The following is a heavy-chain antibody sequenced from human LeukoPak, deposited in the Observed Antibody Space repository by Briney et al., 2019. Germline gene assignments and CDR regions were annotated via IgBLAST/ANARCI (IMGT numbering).Heavy chain of an antibody. CDR2: IIPIFGTA. V-gene: IGHV1-69*05. J-gene: IGHJ5*02. CDR3: ARSTTQGYCSSTSCYVTWFDP. D-gene: IGHD2-2*01. CDR1: GGTFSSYA. Sequence: GSSVKVSCKASGGTFSSYAISWVRQAPGQGLEWMGGIIPIFGTANYAQKFQGRVTITTDESTSTAYMELSSLRSEDTAVYYCARSTTQGYCSSTSCYVTWFDPWGQGTLVTVSS.